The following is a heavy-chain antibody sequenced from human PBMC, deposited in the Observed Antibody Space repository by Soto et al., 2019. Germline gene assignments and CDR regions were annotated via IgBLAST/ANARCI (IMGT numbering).Heavy chain of an antibody. D-gene: IGHD1-7*01. CDR1: GGSISRYY. V-gene: IGHV4-59*01. CDR2: AYYSGDT. Sequence: SETLSLTCSVSGGSISRYYWSWIRQPPGKGLEWIGYAYYSGDTGYNPSLKSRVTMAVDTSKSQVSLKLSSVTAADTAVYYCARALTGTTFDYWGQGTLVTVSS. J-gene: IGHJ4*02. CDR3: ARALTGTTFDY.